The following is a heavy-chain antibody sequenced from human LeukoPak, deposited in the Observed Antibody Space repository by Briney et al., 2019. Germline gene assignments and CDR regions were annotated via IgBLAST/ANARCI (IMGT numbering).Heavy chain of an antibody. CDR3: AREGAMYYDFWSGLNWFDP. D-gene: IGHD3-3*01. J-gene: IGHJ5*02. CDR2: IYYSGST. Sequence: SETLSLTCTVSGGSISSSSYYWGWIRQPPGKGLEWIGSIYYSGSTYYNPSLKSRVNISVDTSKNQFSPKLSSVTAAATAVYYCAREGAMYYDFWSGLNWFDPWGQGTLVTVSS. V-gene: IGHV4-39*07. CDR1: GGSISSSSYY.